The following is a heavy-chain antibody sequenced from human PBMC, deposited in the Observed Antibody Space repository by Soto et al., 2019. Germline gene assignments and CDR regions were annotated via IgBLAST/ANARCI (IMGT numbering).Heavy chain of an antibody. J-gene: IGHJ4*02. CDR1: GFTLSTFA. D-gene: IGHD3-10*01. Sequence: QMQLVESGGGVVQPGGSLRLSCAASGFTLSTFAMHWVRQAPGKGLEWVATTSYDGLNTFYGESVRGRFSISRDTSKNTLFLQMNSLKTEDTAVYYCEKSSSGLRDYFDSWGRGTLVTVSS. V-gene: IGHV3-30-3*02. CDR2: TSYDGLNT. CDR3: EKSSSGLRDYFDS.